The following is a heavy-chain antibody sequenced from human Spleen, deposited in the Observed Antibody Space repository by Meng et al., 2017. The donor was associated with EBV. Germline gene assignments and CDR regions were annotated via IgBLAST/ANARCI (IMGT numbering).Heavy chain of an antibody. D-gene: IGHD4-11*01. Sequence: VWMVQAGGLRKNPGDSRKDSCNASAYTFTVFYIHWGRQRPRKGLEWMGRINPNSGVTDYAQKFQGRVTMTRDTSISTAYLDLSRLRSDDTAVYYCATLDYGNYEFDYWGQGTLVTVSS. V-gene: IGHV1-2*06. CDR3: ATLDYGNYEFDY. J-gene: IGHJ4*02. CDR2: INPNSGVT. CDR1: AYTFTVFY.